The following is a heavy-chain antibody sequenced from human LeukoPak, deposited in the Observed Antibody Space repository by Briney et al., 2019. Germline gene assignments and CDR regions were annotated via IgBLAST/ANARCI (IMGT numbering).Heavy chain of an antibody. J-gene: IGHJ4*02. CDR3: ARLDDREKFDK. D-gene: IGHD3-22*01. Sequence: SETLSLTCSVSGGSISRYYWSWIRQPPGQGLEWIGFIYSSVTTKYNPSLKSRVSISIDMSKSQFSLKVSSVSASDTAVYYCARLDDREKFDKWGQGTLVTVSS. CDR1: GGSISRYY. V-gene: IGHV4-4*09. CDR2: IYSSVTT.